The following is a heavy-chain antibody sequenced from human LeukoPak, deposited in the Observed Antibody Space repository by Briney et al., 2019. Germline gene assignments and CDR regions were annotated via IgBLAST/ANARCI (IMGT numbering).Heavy chain of an antibody. Sequence: ASVKVSCKASGYTFTGYYMHWVRQAPGQGLEWMGWINPNSGGTNYAQKFQGRVTMTRDTSISTAYMELSRLRSDDTAVYYCARDPSGDHVPGYYGMDVWGQGTTVTVSS. J-gene: IGHJ6*02. CDR2: INPNSGGT. D-gene: IGHD4-17*01. CDR1: GYTFTGYY. V-gene: IGHV1-2*02. CDR3: ARDPSGDHVPGYYGMDV.